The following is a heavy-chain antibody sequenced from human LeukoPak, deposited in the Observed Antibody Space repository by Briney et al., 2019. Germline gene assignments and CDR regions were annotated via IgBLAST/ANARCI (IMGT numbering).Heavy chain of an antibody. D-gene: IGHD3-9*01. V-gene: IGHV1-2*02. J-gene: IGHJ4*02. CDR2: INPNSGGT. CDR3: ARDLYDDTLTGYYVEFDY. Sequence: GASVKVSCKASGYTFTGYYMHWVRQAPGQGLEWMGWINPNSGGTNYAQKFQGRVTMTRDTSISTAYMELSRLRSDDTAVYYCARDLYDDTLTGYYVEFDYWGQGTLVTVSS. CDR1: GYTFTGYY.